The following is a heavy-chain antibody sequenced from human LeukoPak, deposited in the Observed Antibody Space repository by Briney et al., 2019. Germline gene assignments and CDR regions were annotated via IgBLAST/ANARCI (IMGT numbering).Heavy chain of an antibody. J-gene: IGHJ4*02. V-gene: IGHV1-69*13. Sequence: ASVKVSCKASGGTFSSYAISWVRQAPGQGLEWMGGIIPIFGTANYAQKFQGRVTITADESTSTAYMELSSLRSEDTAVYYCARARGPYGDYHYFDYWGQGTLVTVSS. D-gene: IGHD4-17*01. CDR2: IIPIFGTA. CDR3: ARARGPYGDYHYFDY. CDR1: GGTFSSYA.